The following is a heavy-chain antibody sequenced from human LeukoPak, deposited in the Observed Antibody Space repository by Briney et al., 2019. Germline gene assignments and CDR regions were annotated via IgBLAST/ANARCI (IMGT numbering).Heavy chain of an antibody. CDR1: GFTFSSYS. Sequence: GGSLRLSCAASGFTFSSYSMNWVRQAPGKGPEWVSYISSSSSTIYYADSVKGRFTISRDNAKNSLYLQMNSLRAEDTAVYYCARETSYGYYYYMDVWGKGTTVTVSS. J-gene: IGHJ6*03. CDR3: ARETSYGYYYYMDV. V-gene: IGHV3-48*01. CDR2: ISSSSSTI. D-gene: IGHD5-18*01.